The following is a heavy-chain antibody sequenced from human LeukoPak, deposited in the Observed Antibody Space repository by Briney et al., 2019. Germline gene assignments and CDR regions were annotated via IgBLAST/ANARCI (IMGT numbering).Heavy chain of an antibody. Sequence: PGGSLRLSCAAAGFTFSSYAMTWVRQAPGKGLEWVSAIDGSGDDTSYADSVKGRFTISRDNSKNTLFLQMNTLRADDTVVYYCAREQYGSDDALDIWGQGTMVTVSS. CDR1: GFTFSSYA. D-gene: IGHD4-17*01. CDR3: AREQYGSDDALDI. V-gene: IGHV3-23*01. J-gene: IGHJ3*02. CDR2: IDGSGDDT.